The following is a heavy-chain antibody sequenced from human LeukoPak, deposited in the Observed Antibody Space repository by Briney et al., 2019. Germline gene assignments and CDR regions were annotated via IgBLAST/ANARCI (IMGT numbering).Heavy chain of an antibody. D-gene: IGHD3-3*01. V-gene: IGHV4-38-2*02. CDR3: ARERNYDFWSGSQGPMDV. J-gene: IGHJ6*04. CDR1: GYSISSGYY. CDR2: IYHSGST. Sequence: SETLSPTCAVSGYSISSGYYWGWIRQPPGKGLEWIGSIYHSGSTYYNPSLKSRVTISVDTSKNQFSLKLSSVTAADTAVYYCARERNYDFWSGSQGPMDVWGKGTTVTVSS.